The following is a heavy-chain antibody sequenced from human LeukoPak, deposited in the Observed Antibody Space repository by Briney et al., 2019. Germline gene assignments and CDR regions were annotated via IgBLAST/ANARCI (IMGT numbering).Heavy chain of an antibody. CDR1: GDSITNGIFH. CDR3: ARETAMVRGVNAFYYHMDV. D-gene: IGHD3-10*01. Sequence: SETLSLTCTVSGDSITNGIFHWSWIRQPAGKGLEWIGRIQNNGRTNKKPSFWSRVTISVDTSKTQFSLNMTSVTAADTAVYYCARETAMVRGVNAFYYHMDVWGKGTTVTVSS. V-gene: IGHV4-61*02. CDR2: IQNNGRT. J-gene: IGHJ6*03.